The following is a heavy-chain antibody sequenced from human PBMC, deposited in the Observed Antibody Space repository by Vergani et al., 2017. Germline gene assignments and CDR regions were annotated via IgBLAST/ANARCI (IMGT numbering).Heavy chain of an antibody. D-gene: IGHD5-24*01. CDR3: GRGSDNYN. CDR2: IKNNGDST. J-gene: IGHJ4*02. V-gene: IGHV3-23*01. Sequence: EVQLLQSEGAVVQPGGSLRLSCVASGFTFSSHAMSWVRHGNGQGLEWVASIKNNGDSTHYAGSAKDRFTISRDNSKNTLYLQMNSLRVEDTAVYYCGRGSDNYNWGQGTLVTISS. CDR1: GFTFSSHA.